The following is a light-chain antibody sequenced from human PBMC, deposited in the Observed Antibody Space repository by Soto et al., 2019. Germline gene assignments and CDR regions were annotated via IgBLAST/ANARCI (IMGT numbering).Light chain of an antibody. V-gene: IGKV1-5*01. J-gene: IGKJ5*01. CDR1: QSISSW. CDR2: DAS. CDR3: QQYDRPPIT. Sequence: DVQMTQSPTSLSTSAGNKATVTGRASQSISSWLAWYQQKPGKAPKPLIYDASTLQSGVPSRYRGSGSGTEFTLTIINLQPDDFALYYCQQYDRPPITFGQGTRLE.